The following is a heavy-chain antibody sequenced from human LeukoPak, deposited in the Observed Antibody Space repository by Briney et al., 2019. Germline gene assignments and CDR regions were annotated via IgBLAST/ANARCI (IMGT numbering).Heavy chain of an antibody. CDR1: GFTLSSYS. D-gene: IGHD6-6*01. CDR2: ISSSSSTI. CDR3: ARDRGAEQLDVLDY. Sequence: GGSLRLSCAASGFTLSSYSMNWVRQAPGKGLECISYISSSSSTIYYGDSVKGRFTISRDNAKNSLYLQMNSLRVEDTAVYYCARDRGAEQLDVLDYWGQGTLVTVSS. J-gene: IGHJ4*02. V-gene: IGHV3-48*01.